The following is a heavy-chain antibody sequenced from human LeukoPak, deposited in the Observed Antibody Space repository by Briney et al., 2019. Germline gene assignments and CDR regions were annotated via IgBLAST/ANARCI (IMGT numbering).Heavy chain of an antibody. CDR2: ISSSGSTI. CDR1: GFTFSSYE. J-gene: IGHJ4*02. CDR3: ASKHYGSGSYYDY. Sequence: GGSLRLSCAASGFTFSSYEMNWVRQAPGKGLEWVSYISSSGSTIYYADSVKGRFTISRDNAKNSLYLQMSSLRDEDTAVYYCASKHYGSGSYYDYWGQGTLVTVSS. D-gene: IGHD3-10*01. V-gene: IGHV3-48*03.